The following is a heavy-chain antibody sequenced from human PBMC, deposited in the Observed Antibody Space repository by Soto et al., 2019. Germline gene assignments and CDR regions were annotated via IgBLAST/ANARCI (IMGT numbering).Heavy chain of an antibody. Sequence: SVKVSCKASGGTFSSYTISWVRQAPGQGLEWMGRIIPILGIANYAQKFQGRVTITADKSTSTAYMELSSLRSEDTAVYYCAREGYCSGGSCYARRFDPWGQGALVTVSS. V-gene: IGHV1-69*04. J-gene: IGHJ5*02. D-gene: IGHD2-15*01. CDR2: IIPILGIA. CDR1: GGTFSSYT. CDR3: AREGYCSGGSCYARRFDP.